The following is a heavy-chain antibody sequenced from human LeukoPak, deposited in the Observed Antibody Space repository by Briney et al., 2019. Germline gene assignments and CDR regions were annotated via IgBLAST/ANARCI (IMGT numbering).Heavy chain of an antibody. V-gene: IGHV4-34*01. Sequence: SETLSLTCAVYGGSFSGYYWSWIRQPPGKGLEWIGEINHSGSTNYNPSLKSRVTISVDTSKNQFSLKLSSVTAADTAVYYCARVAQLWWGYYFDYWGQGTPVTVSS. D-gene: IGHD5-18*01. J-gene: IGHJ4*02. CDR2: INHSGST. CDR1: GGSFSGYY. CDR3: ARVAQLWWGYYFDY.